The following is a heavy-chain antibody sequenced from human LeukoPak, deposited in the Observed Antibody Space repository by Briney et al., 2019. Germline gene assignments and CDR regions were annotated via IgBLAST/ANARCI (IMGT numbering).Heavy chain of an antibody. V-gene: IGHV1-2*02. J-gene: IGHJ6*03. CDR3: ARQYSGYDLYYYYYMDV. CDR2: INPNSGGT. Sequence: EASVKVSCKASGYTFTGYYMHWVRQAPGQGLEWMGWINPNSGGTNYAQKSRGRVTMTRDTSISTAYMELSRLRSDDTAVYYCARQYSGYDLYYYYYMDVWGKGTTVTVSS. CDR1: GYTFTGYY. D-gene: IGHD5-12*01.